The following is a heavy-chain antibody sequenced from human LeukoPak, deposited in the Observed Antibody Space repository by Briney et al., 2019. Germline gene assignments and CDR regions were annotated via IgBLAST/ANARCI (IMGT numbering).Heavy chain of an antibody. CDR1: GFTFSSYA. V-gene: IGHV3-23*01. D-gene: IGHD1-1*01. CDR2: ISGSGGST. CDR3: ARDRDNWNEGVGAFDI. Sequence: PGGCLRLSCAASGFTFSSYAMSWVRQAPGKGLEWVSAISGSGGSTYYADSVKGRFTISRDNAKNSLYLQMNSLRAEDTALYYCARDRDNWNEGVGAFDIWGQGTMVTVSS. J-gene: IGHJ3*02.